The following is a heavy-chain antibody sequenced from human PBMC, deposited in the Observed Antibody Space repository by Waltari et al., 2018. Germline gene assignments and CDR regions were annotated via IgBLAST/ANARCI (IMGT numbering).Heavy chain of an antibody. CDR3: ARWAYYDFWSGYWTPRYYYGMDV. CDR1: GFTFSSYG. V-gene: IGHV3-33*01. Sequence: QVQLVEYGGGVVQPGRSLRLSCAASGFTFSSYGMHWVRQAPGKGLEWVAGIWYDVSNKYYADSGKGRFTISRDNSKNTLYLQMNSLRAEDTAVYYCARWAYYDFWSGYWTPRYYYGMDVWGQGTTVTVSS. D-gene: IGHD3-3*01. J-gene: IGHJ6*02. CDR2: IWYDVSNK.